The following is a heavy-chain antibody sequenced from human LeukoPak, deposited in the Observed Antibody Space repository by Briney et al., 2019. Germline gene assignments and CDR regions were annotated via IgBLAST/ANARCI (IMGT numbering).Heavy chain of an antibody. D-gene: IGHD4-17*01. CDR1: GYTFTNYY. J-gene: IGHJ6*03. V-gene: IGHV1-46*01. CDR3: ARAVYYYYMDV. Sequence: ASVKLSCKASGYTFTNYYMHWVRQAPGQGLEWMGIIDPSAGSTTYAQKFQGRVTISVDTSKNQFSLKLSSVTAADTAVYYCARAVYYYYMDVWGKGTTVTVSS. CDR2: IDPSAGST.